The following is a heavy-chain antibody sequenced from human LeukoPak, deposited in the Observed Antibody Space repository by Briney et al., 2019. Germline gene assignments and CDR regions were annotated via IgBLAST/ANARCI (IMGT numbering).Heavy chain of an antibody. J-gene: IGHJ3*02. CDR1: GGSITNNNYY. V-gene: IGHV3-53*01. D-gene: IGHD1-26*01. CDR2: IYSSGST. CDR3: ARGGDIVGTSRSAFDI. Sequence: PSETLSLTCTVSGGSITNNNYYWDWIRQPPGKGLEWVSLIYSSGSTDYADSVKGRFTISRDNSKNTLYLQMNSLRDEDTAVYYCARGGDIVGTSRSAFDIWGQGTMVTVSS.